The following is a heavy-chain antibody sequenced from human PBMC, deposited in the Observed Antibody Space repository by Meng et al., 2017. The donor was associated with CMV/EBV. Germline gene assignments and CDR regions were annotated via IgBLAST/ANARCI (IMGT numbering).Heavy chain of an antibody. V-gene: IGHV1-58*01. CDR2: IVVGSGNT. Sequence: SVKVSCKASGFTFTSSAVQWVRQARGQRLEWIGWIVVGSGNTNYAQKFQERVTITRDMSTSTAYMELSSLRSEDTAVYYCARDQSPTIFGVAVYYYGMDVWGQGTTVTVSS. CDR1: GFTFTSSA. D-gene: IGHD3-3*01. J-gene: IGHJ6*02. CDR3: ARDQSPTIFGVAVYYYGMDV.